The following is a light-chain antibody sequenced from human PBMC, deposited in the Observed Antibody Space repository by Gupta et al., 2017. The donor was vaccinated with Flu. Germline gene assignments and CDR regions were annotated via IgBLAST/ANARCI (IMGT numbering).Light chain of an antibody. J-gene: IGKJ2*01. CDR1: QSVLYSSNNKNY. CDR2: WAS. CDR3: QQYYSSTFA. V-gene: IGKV4-1*01. Sequence: DIVMTQSPDSLAVSLGERATINCKSSQSVLYSSNNKNYLAWYQQKPGQPPKLLIYWASTRQSGVPERFSGSGSATDFTLTISSLQSEDVAVYFCQQYYSSTFAFGQGTKLEIK.